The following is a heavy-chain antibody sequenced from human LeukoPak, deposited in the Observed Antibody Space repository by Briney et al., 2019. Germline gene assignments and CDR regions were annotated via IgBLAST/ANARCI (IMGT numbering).Heavy chain of an antibody. V-gene: IGHV7-4-1*02. CDR2: INTNTGNP. CDR3: ARIAAAGTDDY. CDR1: GYTFTSYA. Sequence: ASVEVSCEASGYTFTSYAMNWVRQAPGQGLEWMGWINTNTGNPTYAQGFTGRFVFSLDTSVSTAYLQISSLKAEDTAVYYCARIAAAGTDDYWGQGTLVTVSS. D-gene: IGHD6-13*01. J-gene: IGHJ4*02.